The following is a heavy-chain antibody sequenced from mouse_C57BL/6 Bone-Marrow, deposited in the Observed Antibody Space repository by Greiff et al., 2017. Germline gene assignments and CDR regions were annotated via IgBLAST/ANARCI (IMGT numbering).Heavy chain of an antibody. V-gene: IGHV1-81*01. Sequence: QVQLQQSGAELARPGASVKLSCKASGYTFTSYGISWVKQRTGQGLEWIGEIYPGSGNTYYNEKFKGKATLTADKSSSTAYMELRSLTSEDSAVYFCARWWMPYFDYWGQGGTRTVSS. D-gene: IGHD1-1*02. CDR1: GYTFTSYG. J-gene: IGHJ2*01. CDR3: ARWWMPYFDY. CDR2: IYPGSGNT.